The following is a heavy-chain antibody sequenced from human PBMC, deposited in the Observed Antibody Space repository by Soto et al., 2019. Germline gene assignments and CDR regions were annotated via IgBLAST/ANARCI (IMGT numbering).Heavy chain of an antibody. V-gene: IGHV1-69*12. D-gene: IGHD3-3*01. CDR2: IVPMFGTA. CDR3: ARDGDPRNVFWSGPLGGGWFAP. Sequence: QVQLVQSGAEVKKPGSSVNVSCKTSGGTFGNSAVTWVRQAPGQGLEGMGGIVPMFGTANYAQKFQGRLTITADDSTSTAYMELSSLTSDDTAVYYGARDGDPRNVFWSGPLGGGWFAPWGQGTLVTVS. J-gene: IGHJ5*02. CDR1: GGTFGNSA.